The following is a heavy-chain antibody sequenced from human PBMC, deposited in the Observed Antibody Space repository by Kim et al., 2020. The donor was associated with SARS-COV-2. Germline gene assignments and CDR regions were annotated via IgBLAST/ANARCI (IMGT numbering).Heavy chain of an antibody. V-gene: IGHV7-4-1*02. CDR3: ARDLGPWYCSSTSCLSFDY. Sequence: ASVKVSCKASGYTFTSYAMNWVRQAPGQGLEWMGWINTNTGNPTYAQGFTGRIVFSLDTSVSTAYLQISSLKAEDTAVYYCARDLGPWYCSSTSCLSFDYWGQGTLVTVSS. J-gene: IGHJ4*02. CDR2: INTNTGNP. D-gene: IGHD2-2*01. CDR1: GYTFTSYA.